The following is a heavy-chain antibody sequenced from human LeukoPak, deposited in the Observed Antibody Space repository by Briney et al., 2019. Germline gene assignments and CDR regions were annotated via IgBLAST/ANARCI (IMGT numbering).Heavy chain of an antibody. Sequence: ASVKVSCKASGYTFTSYDINWVRQATGQGLEWMGWMNPNSGNTGYAQKFQGRVTMTRNTSISTAYMELSSLRSEDTAVCYCARVLKALKPNWFDPWGQGTLVTVSS. CDR1: GYTFTSYD. CDR3: ARVLKALKPNWFDP. V-gene: IGHV1-8*01. CDR2: MNPNSGNT. D-gene: IGHD4/OR15-4a*01. J-gene: IGHJ5*02.